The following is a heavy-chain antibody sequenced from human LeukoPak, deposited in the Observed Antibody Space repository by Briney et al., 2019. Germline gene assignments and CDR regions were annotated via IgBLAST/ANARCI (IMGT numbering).Heavy chain of an antibody. J-gene: IGHJ4*02. Sequence: SETLSLTCAVYGGSFSGYYWSWIRRPPGKGLEWIGEINHSGSTNYNPSLKSRVTISVDTSKNQFSLKLSSVTAADTAVYYCAVAAAGDSFDYWGQGTLVTVSS. D-gene: IGHD6-13*01. CDR2: INHSGST. CDR1: GGSFSGYY. CDR3: AVAAAGDSFDY. V-gene: IGHV4-34*01.